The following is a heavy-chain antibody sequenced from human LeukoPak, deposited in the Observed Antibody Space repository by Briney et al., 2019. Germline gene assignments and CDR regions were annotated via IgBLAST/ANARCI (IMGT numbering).Heavy chain of an antibody. Sequence: ETGGSLRLSCAASGFTFTSYAMTWVRQAPGKGLEWVSGISAGGGSTNYADSVKGRFTISRDNSKSSLFLQMDSLRAEDTAVYYCAKLPGGLTLTTFLDSWGQGTLVTVSS. CDR3: AKLPGGLTLTTFLDS. J-gene: IGHJ4*02. D-gene: IGHD1-1*01. V-gene: IGHV3-23*01. CDR1: GFTFTSYA. CDR2: ISAGGGST.